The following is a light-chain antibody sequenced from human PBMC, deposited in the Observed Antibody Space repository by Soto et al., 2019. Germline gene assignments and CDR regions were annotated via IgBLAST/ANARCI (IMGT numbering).Light chain of an antibody. CDR1: QSVSANY. CDR2: AAS. Sequence: EIVLTQSPGTLALSPGYRTTLSCRASQSVSANYIAWYQQKPGQAPRLLIYAASSRATGIPDRFSGSGSGTDFILTISRLEPEDFVVYYCQQYGSSSYTFGQGTKLDIK. CDR3: QQYGSSSYT. J-gene: IGKJ2*01. V-gene: IGKV3-20*01.